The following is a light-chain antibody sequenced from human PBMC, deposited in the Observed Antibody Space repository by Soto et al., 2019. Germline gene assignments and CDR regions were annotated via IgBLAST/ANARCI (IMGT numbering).Light chain of an antibody. CDR2: EVS. Sequence: QSVLAQPASVSRSPGQSITLPCTGTTSDIGAYDYVSWYQQHPGKVPKLIIYEVSNRPSGVSNRFSGSKSGNTASLTISGLQAEDEADYYSSSYTSSTTSVFGTGTKVTGL. CDR3: SSYTSSTTSV. CDR1: TSDIGAYDY. J-gene: IGLJ1*01. V-gene: IGLV2-14*01.